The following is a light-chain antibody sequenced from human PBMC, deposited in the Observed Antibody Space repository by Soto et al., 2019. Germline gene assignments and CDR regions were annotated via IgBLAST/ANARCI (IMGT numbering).Light chain of an antibody. J-gene: IGKJ1*01. V-gene: IGKV3-20*01. CDR1: QSVSSSY. CDR2: GAS. CDR3: QPYASSPVT. Sequence: EIVLTQSPGTLSLSPGERATLSCRASQSVSSSYLAWYQQKPGQAPRLLIYGASSRATGIPDRFSGSGSGTHFTLTISRLEPEDFAVYHWQPYASSPVTFGQGTKVEIK.